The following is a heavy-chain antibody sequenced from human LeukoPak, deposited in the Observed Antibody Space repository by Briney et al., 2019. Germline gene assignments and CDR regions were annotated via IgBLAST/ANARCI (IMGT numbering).Heavy chain of an antibody. CDR2: INHSGST. V-gene: IGHV4-34*01. Sequence: PSETLSLTCAVYGGSFSGYYWSWIRQPPGKGLEWIGEINHSGSTNYNPSLKSRVTISVDTSKNQFSLKLSSVTAADTAVYYCARISGWGYFDYWGQGTLVTVSS. CDR1: GGSFSGYY. J-gene: IGHJ4*02. D-gene: IGHD6-19*01. CDR3: ARISGWGYFDY.